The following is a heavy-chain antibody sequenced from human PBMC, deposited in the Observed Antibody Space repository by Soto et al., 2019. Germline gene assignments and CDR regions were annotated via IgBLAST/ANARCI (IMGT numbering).Heavy chain of an antibody. V-gene: IGHV3-23*01. CDR1: GFTFSNYA. J-gene: IGHJ4*02. CDR3: ATETSGYSSSWYWDY. D-gene: IGHD6-13*01. CDR2: ISVTGSST. Sequence: GGSLRLSCAASGFTFSNYAMSWVRQAPGKGLEWVSTISVTGSSTYYADSVKGRFTISRDNSKNTLYQQISSLRAEDISVYYCATETSGYSSSWYWDYWGQGTLVTVSS.